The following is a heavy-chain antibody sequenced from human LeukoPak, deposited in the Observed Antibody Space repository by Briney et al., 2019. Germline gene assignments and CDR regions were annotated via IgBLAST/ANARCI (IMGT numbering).Heavy chain of an antibody. V-gene: IGHV4-34*01. D-gene: IGHD6-19*01. Sequence: SETLSLTCAVYGGSFSGYYWSWIRQPPGKGLEWIGEINHSGSTNYNPSLKSRVTISVDTSKNQFSLKLSSVTAADTAVYYCARRGAAVAGYDAFDIWGQGTMVTVSS. J-gene: IGHJ3*02. CDR1: GGSFSGYY. CDR2: INHSGST. CDR3: ARRGAAVAGYDAFDI.